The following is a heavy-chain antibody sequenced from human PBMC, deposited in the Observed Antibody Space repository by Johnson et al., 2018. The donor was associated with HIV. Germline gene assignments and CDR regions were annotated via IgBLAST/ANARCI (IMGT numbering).Heavy chain of an antibody. V-gene: IGHV3-30*03. J-gene: IGHJ3*02. CDR3: ARGALGDWVDAFDI. CDR1: GFTFSNYG. D-gene: IGHD3-16*01. CDR2: ISYDGSNK. Sequence: QVQLVESGGGVVHPGRSLRLSCAASGFTFSNYGMHWVRQAPGKGLEWVAVISYDGSNKDYADSVKGRFTISRDNSKNTLYLQMNSLRAEDTAVFYCARGALGDWVDAFDIWGQGTKVTVSS.